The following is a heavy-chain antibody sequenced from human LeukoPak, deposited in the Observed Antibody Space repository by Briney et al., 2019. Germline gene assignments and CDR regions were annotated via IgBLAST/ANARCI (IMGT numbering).Heavy chain of an antibody. D-gene: IGHD1-14*01. CDR3: ARVGSHTVPRNGWFDP. CDR1: GYTFTSYG. Sequence: ASVKVSCKASGYTFTSYGISWVRQAPGQGLEWMGWISAYNGNTNYAQKLQGRVTMTTDTSTSTAYMELRSLRSDDTAVYYCARVGSHTVPRNGWFDPWGQGTLVTVSS. V-gene: IGHV1-18*01. CDR2: ISAYNGNT. J-gene: IGHJ5*02.